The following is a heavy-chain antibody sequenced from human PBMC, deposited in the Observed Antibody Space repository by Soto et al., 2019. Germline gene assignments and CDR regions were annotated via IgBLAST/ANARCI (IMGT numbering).Heavy chain of an antibody. Sequence: QVQLVQSGAEVKKPGSSVKVSCKAPGGTFSSYAISWVRQAPGQGLEWMGGIIAIFGTANYAQKFQGRVTITADKSTSTVYMELSSLRSEDTAVYYCARVDYYDSSGYYGTCFDYWGQGTLVTVSS. CDR1: GGTFSSYA. J-gene: IGHJ4*02. CDR2: IIAIFGTA. D-gene: IGHD3-22*01. CDR3: ARVDYYDSSGYYGTCFDY. V-gene: IGHV1-69*06.